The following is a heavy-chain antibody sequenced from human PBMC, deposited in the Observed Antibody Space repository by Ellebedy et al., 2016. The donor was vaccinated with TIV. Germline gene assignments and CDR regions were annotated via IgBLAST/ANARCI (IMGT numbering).Heavy chain of an antibody. CDR2: INTDGSST. J-gene: IGHJ6*02. V-gene: IGHV3-74*01. CDR1: GFTFDDHG. D-gene: IGHD3-10*01. Sequence: GESLKISCAASGFTFDDHGMSWVRQAPGKGLEWLSRINTDGSSTSYADLVEGRFTISRDNAKNTVYLQIDRLRAEDTAVYYCARDRASYCSQGCYGMDVWGQGTTVTVSS. CDR3: ARDRASYCSQGCYGMDV.